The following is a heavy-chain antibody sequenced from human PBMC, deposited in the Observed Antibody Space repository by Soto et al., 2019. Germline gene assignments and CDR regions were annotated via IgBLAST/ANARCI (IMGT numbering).Heavy chain of an antibody. CDR2: MSHSGGT. CDR3: ARVERGTATTVVDAFDI. CDR1: GGSVNSGNYY. V-gene: IGHV4-34*01. J-gene: IGHJ3*02. D-gene: IGHD1-1*01. Sequence: QVQLQQWGAGLLKLSETLSLTCAVFGGSVNSGNYYWSWIRQPPGKGLEWIGEMSHSGGTHFNPSLKSRVTISVDTSKNQCSLKMSSVTAADTALYYCARVERGTATTVVDAFDIWGPGTMVTVSS.